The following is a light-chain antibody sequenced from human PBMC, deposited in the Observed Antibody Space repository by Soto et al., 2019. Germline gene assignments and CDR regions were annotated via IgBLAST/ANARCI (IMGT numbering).Light chain of an antibody. CDR3: QSFDDRLGHSV. V-gene: IGLV1-40*01. CDR2: GFS. J-gene: IGLJ2*01. Sequence: QSVLTQPPSMSGAPGQRVTISCTGTSSNIGAGHDVHWYRQVPGSPPKVLMSGFSNRPSGIRDRFSGSKSGALASLTITGLQPEDEADYYCQSFDDRLGHSVFGGGTKLTVL. CDR1: SSNIGAGHD.